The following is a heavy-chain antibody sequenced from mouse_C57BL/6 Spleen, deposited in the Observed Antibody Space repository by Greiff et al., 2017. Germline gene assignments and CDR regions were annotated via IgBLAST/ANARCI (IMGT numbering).Heavy chain of an antibody. D-gene: IGHD1-1*01. Sequence: QVQLQQSGPGLVQPSQSLSITCTVSGFSLTSYGVHWVRQSPGKGLEWLGVIWRGGSTDYNAAFMSRLSITKDNSKSQVFFKMNSLQADDTAIYYCAKKGYYYGSSSPTEYFDVWGTGTTVTVSS. CDR2: IWRGGST. CDR3: AKKGYYYGSSSPTEYFDV. J-gene: IGHJ1*03. V-gene: IGHV2-5*01. CDR1: GFSLTSYG.